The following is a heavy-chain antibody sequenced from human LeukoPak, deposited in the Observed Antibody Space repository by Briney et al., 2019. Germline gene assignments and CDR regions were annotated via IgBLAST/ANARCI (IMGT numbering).Heavy chain of an antibody. CDR1: GFTVSSNY. D-gene: IGHD1-1*01. Sequence: GGSLGLSCAASGFTVSSNYMSWVRQAPGKGLEWVSVIYSGGSTYYADSVKGRFTISRHNSKDTLYLQMNSLRAEDTAVYYCALSWNLESLYYFDYWGQGTLVTVSS. CDR2: IYSGGST. V-gene: IGHV3-53*04. CDR3: ALSWNLESLYYFDY. J-gene: IGHJ4*02.